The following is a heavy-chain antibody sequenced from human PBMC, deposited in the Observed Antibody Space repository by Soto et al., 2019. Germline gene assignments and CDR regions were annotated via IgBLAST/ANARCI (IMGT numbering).Heavy chain of an antibody. CDR1: GFSLSTSGVG. Sequence: SGPTLVNPTQTLTLTCTFSGFSLSTSGVGVGWIRQPPGKALEWLALIYWDDDKRYSPSLKSRLTITKDTSKNQVVLTMTNMDPVDTATYYCAHRLPNIAVAGWVWFDPWGQGTLVTVSS. J-gene: IGHJ5*02. CDR2: IYWDDDK. CDR3: AHRLPNIAVAGWVWFDP. V-gene: IGHV2-5*02. D-gene: IGHD6-19*01.